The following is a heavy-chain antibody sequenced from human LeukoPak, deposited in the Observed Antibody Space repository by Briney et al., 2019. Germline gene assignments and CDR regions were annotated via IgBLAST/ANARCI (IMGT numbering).Heavy chain of an antibody. J-gene: IGHJ6*02. CDR3: ASDIVGATWRYYYYGMDV. V-gene: IGHV4-61*02. D-gene: IGHD1-26*01. Sequence: SETLSLTCTVSGGSISSGSYYWSWIRQPAGTGLEWIGRIYTSGSTNYNPSLKSRVTISVDTSKNQFSLKLSSVTAADTAVYYCASDIVGATWRYYYYGMDVWGQGTTVTVSS. CDR1: GGSISSGSYY. CDR2: IYTSGST.